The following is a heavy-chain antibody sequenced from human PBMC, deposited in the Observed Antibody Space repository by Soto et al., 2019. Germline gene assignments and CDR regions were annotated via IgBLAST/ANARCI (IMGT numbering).Heavy chain of an antibody. Sequence: PSGTLSLICTVSGAPIFSSYWSWIRQSPGKGLESIGYVHYSESTNYTPSLKSRVTISVDTSKNQFSLNLSSVTAADAAVYYCARGYYDSRGQSNTFDIWGQGTMVTVSS. CDR1: GAPIFSSY. CDR2: VHYSEST. D-gene: IGHD3-22*01. CDR3: ARGYYDSRGQSNTFDI. V-gene: IGHV4-59*01. J-gene: IGHJ3*02.